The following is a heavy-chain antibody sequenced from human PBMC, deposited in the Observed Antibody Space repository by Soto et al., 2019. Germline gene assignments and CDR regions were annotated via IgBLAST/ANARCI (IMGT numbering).Heavy chain of an antibody. Sequence: PSESLKIACKGAGVSITTYWTAWVRQMPEKGLEWMGIIYPGDSKTTYSPSFQGQVTISADKSISTAYLQWSSLKASDTAMYYCARHRRGYSSGWYEPTWFDPWGQGTLVTVSS. CDR1: GVSITTYW. CDR2: IYPGDSKT. CDR3: ARHRRGYSSGWYEPTWFDP. D-gene: IGHD6-19*01. V-gene: IGHV5-51*01. J-gene: IGHJ5*02.